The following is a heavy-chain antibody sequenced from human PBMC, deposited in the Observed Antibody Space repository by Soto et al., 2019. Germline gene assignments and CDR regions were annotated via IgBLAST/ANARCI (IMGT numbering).Heavy chain of an antibody. Sequence: SETLSLTCTVSGGSISSYYWSWIRQPPGKGLEWIGYIYYSGSTNYNPSLKSRVTISVDTSKNQFSLKLSSVTAADTAVDYCARAPRYCSSTSCYSPFDPWGQGTLVTVSS. CDR3: ARAPRYCSSTSCYSPFDP. J-gene: IGHJ5*02. CDR2: IYYSGST. CDR1: GGSISSYY. D-gene: IGHD2-2*02. V-gene: IGHV4-59*01.